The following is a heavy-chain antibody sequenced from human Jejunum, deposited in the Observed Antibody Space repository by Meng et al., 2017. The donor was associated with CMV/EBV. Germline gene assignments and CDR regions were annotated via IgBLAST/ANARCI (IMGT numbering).Heavy chain of an antibody. CDR3: ARGAVNMVRGVPYYFDY. V-gene: IGHV4-61*01. Sequence: VNSGSSYWNWIRQSPGKGLEWIAYVFYSGSSGYNPSLKSRVTISVDTSRNQFFLQLTSVTAADTAVYYCARGAVNMVRGVPYYFDYWGQGALVTVSS. D-gene: IGHD3-10*01. J-gene: IGHJ4*02. CDR1: VNSGSSY. CDR2: VFYSGSS.